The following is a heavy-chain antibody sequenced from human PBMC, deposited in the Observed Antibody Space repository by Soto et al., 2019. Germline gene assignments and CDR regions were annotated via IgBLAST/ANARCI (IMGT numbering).Heavy chain of an antibody. V-gene: IGHV4-61*01. D-gene: IGHD3-16*01. Sequence: SETLSLTCTVSGGSVRSNNYYWSWIRQPPGEGLEWIGYVHYSGSTSYNPSLKSRVTISIDTSKNEFYLRLSSVTAADTAVYYCARRGGEGQEERFDYWGQGTLVTVSS. J-gene: IGHJ4*02. CDR2: VHYSGST. CDR3: ARRGGEGQEERFDY. CDR1: GGSVRSNNYY.